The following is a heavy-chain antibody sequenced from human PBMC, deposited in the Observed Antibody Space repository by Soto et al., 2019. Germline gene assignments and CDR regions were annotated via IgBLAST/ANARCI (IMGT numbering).Heavy chain of an antibody. J-gene: IGHJ4*02. V-gene: IGHV3-48*03. CDR3: ARVTGDGDY. CDR2: ISSSGSTI. CDR1: GFTFSSYE. D-gene: IGHD1-20*01. Sequence: LSLTCAASGFTFSSYEMNWVRQAPGKGLEWVSYISSSGSTIYYADSVKGRFTISRDNAKNSLYLQMNSLRAEDTAVYYCARVTGDGDYWGQGTLVTVSS.